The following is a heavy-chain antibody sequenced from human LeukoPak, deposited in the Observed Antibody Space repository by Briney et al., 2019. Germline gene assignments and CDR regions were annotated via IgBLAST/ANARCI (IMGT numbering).Heavy chain of an antibody. CDR1: GGTFTSYA. CDR2: IIPILGIA. Sequence: ASVKVSCKAAGGTFTSYAIIWGRQAPGQGREWMGRIIPILGIANYEQKFQGRVPITADKSTSTAHIGLSRLRSEDTAVYSCARGVTPWFVTWGQGNLVTVSS. D-gene: IGHD2-21*02. J-gene: IGHJ5*02. V-gene: IGHV1-69*04. CDR3: ARGVTPWFVT.